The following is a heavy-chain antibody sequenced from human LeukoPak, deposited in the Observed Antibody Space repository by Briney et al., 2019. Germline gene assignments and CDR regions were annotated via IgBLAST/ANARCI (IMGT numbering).Heavy chain of an antibody. V-gene: IGHV1-69*05. D-gene: IGHD3-22*01. Sequence: SVKVSCKASGGTFSSYAISWVRQAPGQGLEWMGRIIPIFGTANYAQKFQGRVTITTDESTSTAYMELSSLRSEDTAVYYCARDRYDSSGYYPRPGDYWGQGTLVTVS. J-gene: IGHJ4*02. CDR3: ARDRYDSSGYYPRPGDY. CDR1: GGTFSSYA. CDR2: IIPIFGTA.